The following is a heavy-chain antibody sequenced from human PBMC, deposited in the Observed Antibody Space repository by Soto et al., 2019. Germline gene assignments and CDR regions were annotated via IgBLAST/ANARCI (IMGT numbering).Heavy chain of an antibody. Sequence: EVQLLESGGGLVQPGGSLRLSCAASGFTFSSDARSWVRQPPGKWLEWVSAISGSGGSTYYADSVKGRFTIHRDNSKNTRYLHMNSLRAEDTAVYYCAKYQGLAVSLARVRAEYCQHWGQGTLVTVSS. CDR3: AKYQGLAVSLARVRAEYCQH. V-gene: IGHV3-23*01. D-gene: IGHD3-3*02. CDR2: ISGSGGST. J-gene: IGHJ1*01. CDR1: GFTFSSDA.